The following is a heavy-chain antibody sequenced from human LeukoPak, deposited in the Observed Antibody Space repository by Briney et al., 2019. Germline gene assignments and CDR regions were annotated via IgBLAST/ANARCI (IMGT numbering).Heavy chain of an antibody. Sequence: ASVTVSCTASGYTFTSYDINWVRQAPGQGLEWMGRMNPNSGNTGYAQKFQGRVTMTRNTSISTAYMELSSLRSEDTAVYYCARAGRGMDVWGQGTTVTVSS. CDR3: ARAGRGMDV. J-gene: IGHJ6*02. V-gene: IGHV1-8*01. CDR2: MNPNSGNT. D-gene: IGHD7-27*01. CDR1: GYTFTSYD.